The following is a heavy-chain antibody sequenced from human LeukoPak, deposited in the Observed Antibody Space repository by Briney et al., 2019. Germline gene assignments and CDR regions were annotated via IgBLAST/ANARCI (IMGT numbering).Heavy chain of an antibody. CDR2: INHSGST. CDR3: AKDRNYDFWSGYSFDY. Sequence: SETLSLTCAVYGGSFSGYYWSWIRQPPGKGLEWIGEINHSGSTNYNPSLKSRVTISVDKSKNQFSLKLSSVTAADTAVYYCAKDRNYDFWSGYSFDYWGQGTLVTVSS. V-gene: IGHV4-34*01. D-gene: IGHD3-3*01. J-gene: IGHJ4*02. CDR1: GGSFSGYY.